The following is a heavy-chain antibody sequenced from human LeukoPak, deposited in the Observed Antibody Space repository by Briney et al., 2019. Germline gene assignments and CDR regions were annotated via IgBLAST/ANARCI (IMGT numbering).Heavy chain of an antibody. CDR3: ARDCSGSSCYWIH. Sequence: ASVKVSCTASGYTFSRYGISGVRQAPAQGRAWLGYINAYNGNTNYEQKVQGRITMTTDTSTSTAYMEMRSLKSDDTTVYDCARDCSGSSCYWIHWGQGTLVPVSS. V-gene: IGHV1-18*01. CDR1: GYTFSRYG. CDR2: INAYNGNT. D-gene: IGHD2-15*01. J-gene: IGHJ4*02.